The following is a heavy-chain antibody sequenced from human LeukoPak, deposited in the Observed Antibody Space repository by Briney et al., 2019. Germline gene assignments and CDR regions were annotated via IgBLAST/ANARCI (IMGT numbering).Heavy chain of an antibody. J-gene: IGHJ4*02. V-gene: IGHV3-23*01. CDR2: ISESGGGT. CDR1: GITLSNYG. CDR3: AKNYGDYSLDY. D-gene: IGHD4-17*01. Sequence: GGSLRLSCVVSGITLSNYGMSWVRQAPGKGLEWVSGISESGGGTNYADSVKGRFTISRDNSKNTLYLQMNSLRAEDTAVYYCAKNYGDYSLDYWGQGTLVTVSS.